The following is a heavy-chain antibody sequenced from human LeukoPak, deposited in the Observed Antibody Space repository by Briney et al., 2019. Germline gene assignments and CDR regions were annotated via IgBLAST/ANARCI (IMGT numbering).Heavy chain of an antibody. CDR3: ARDYCDTTTCYFSWFDP. CDR1: GYTFIDYY. CDR2: INPNSGGT. D-gene: IGHD2-2*01. V-gene: IGHV1-2*02. J-gene: IGHJ5*02. Sequence: ASVKVSCKSSGYTFIDYYMHWVRLAPGQGLEWMGWINPNSGGTNYAQKLQDRVTMTTDTSTSTAYMELRSLRSDDTAMYYCARDYCDTTTCYFSWFDPWGQGTLVTVSS.